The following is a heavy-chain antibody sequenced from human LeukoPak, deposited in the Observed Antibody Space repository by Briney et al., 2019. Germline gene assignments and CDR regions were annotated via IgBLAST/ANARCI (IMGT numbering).Heavy chain of an antibody. V-gene: IGHV1-69*04. J-gene: IGHJ4*02. Sequence: SVKVSCKASGGTFSSYAISWVRQAPGQGLEWMGRIIPILGIANYAQKFQGRVTITADKSTSTAYMELSSLRSEDTAVYYCARGGVDTATPFDYWGQGTLVTVSS. D-gene: IGHD5-18*01. CDR3: ARGGVDTATPFDY. CDR1: GGTFSSYA. CDR2: IIPILGIA.